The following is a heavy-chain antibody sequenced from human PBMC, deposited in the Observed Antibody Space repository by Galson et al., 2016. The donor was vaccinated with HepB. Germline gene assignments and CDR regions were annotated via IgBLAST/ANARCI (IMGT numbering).Heavy chain of an antibody. J-gene: IGHJ6*04. D-gene: IGHD3-10*02. CDR3: AKGGGLFRELLTDMDV. CDR1: GFTVSSYG. Sequence: SLRLSGADSGFTVSSYGMHWVRQAPVKGLEWGAVTSYDGSNKSYADSVKGRFTISRDNSKNTLYLQMHSLRIEETAVYYCAKGGGLFRELLTDMDVWGKGTTVTVSS. CDR2: TSYDGSNK. V-gene: IGHV3-30*18.